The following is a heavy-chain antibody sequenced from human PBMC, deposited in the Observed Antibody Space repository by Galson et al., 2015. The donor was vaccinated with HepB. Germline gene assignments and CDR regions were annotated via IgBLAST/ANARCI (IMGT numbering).Heavy chain of an antibody. CDR2: INYSGST. J-gene: IGHJ4*02. CDR3: ARVGWSTRGIAY. V-gene: IGHV4-39*07. D-gene: IGHD3-3*01. Sequence: ETLSLTCTVSGGSISSSSYYWGWIRQPPGKGLEWIGSINYSGSTYYNPSLKSRVTISVDTSKNQFSLKLSSVTVADTAVYYCARVGWSTRGIAYWGQGTLVTVSS. CDR1: GGSISSSSYY.